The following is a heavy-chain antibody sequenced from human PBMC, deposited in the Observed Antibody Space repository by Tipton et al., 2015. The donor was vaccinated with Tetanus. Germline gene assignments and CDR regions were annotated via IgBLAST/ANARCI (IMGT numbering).Heavy chain of an antibody. CDR3: VRESSSGWFVDY. CDR2: IYRTGST. V-gene: IGHV4-59*02. CDR1: GGSVSSYY. J-gene: IGHJ4*02. D-gene: IGHD6-19*01. Sequence: TLSLTCTVSGGSVSSYYWTWFRQPPGKRLEWIGYIYRTGSTKYNSSLRDRVTIALDTSKNQFSLKLNSVTAADTAVYYCVRESSSGWFVDYWGQGTVVTVFS.